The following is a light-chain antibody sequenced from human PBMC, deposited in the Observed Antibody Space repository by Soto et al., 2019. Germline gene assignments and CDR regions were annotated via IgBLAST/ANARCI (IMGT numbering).Light chain of an antibody. Sequence: DIQMTQSPSTLSGSVGDRVTITCRASQTISSWLAWYQQKPGKAPKLLIYKASTLKSGVPSRFSGSGSGTEFTLTISSLQPDDFATYYCQHYNSYSEAFGKGTKA. CDR1: QTISSW. CDR2: KAS. J-gene: IGKJ1*01. V-gene: IGKV1-5*03. CDR3: QHYNSYSEA.